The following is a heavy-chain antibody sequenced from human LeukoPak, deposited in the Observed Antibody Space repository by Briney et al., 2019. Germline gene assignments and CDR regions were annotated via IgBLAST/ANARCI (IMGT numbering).Heavy chain of an antibody. CDR1: GLTVNDYW. Sequence: GGSLRLSCAASGLTVNDYWMYWVRQAPGKGLVWVSLIKTDGRSTTYADSVKGQFTISRDNAKNMLYLQMNSLRAEDTAVYYCARASGGADSWGQGTLVTVSS. V-gene: IGHV3-74*01. D-gene: IGHD6-25*01. J-gene: IGHJ4*02. CDR3: ARASGGADS. CDR2: IKTDGRST.